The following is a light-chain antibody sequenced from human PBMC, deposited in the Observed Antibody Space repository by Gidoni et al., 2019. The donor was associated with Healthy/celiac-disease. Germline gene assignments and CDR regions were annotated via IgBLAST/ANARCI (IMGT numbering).Light chain of an antibody. CDR3: QAWDSSTVV. CDR2: QAS. Sequence: SYELTQPPPVSVSPGQTASITCSGDKLGDKYACWYQQKPGQSPVLVIYQASKRPSGIPELFSGSNSGNTATLTISGTQAMDEADYYCQAWDSSTVVFGGGTKLTVL. CDR1: KLGDKY. V-gene: IGLV3-1*01. J-gene: IGLJ2*01.